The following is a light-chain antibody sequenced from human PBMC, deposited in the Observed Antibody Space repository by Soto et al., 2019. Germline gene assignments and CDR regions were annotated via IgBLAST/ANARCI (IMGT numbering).Light chain of an antibody. CDR2: GNS. CDR3: QSYHTSLSGSRV. CDR1: SSNIGAGSD. Sequence: QSVLTQPPSVSGAPGQRVTISCTGSSSNIGAGSDVHWYQLLPGTAPKVLIFGNSNRPSGVPDRFSASKSGTSASLAITGLQVEDEADYYCQSYHTSLSGSRVFGTGTKLTVL. J-gene: IGLJ1*01. V-gene: IGLV1-40*01.